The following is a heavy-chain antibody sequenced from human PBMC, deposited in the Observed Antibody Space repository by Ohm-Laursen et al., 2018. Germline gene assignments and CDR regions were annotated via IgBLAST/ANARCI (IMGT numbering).Heavy chain of an antibody. CDR3: AKDIPVGLYYGMGV. CDR2: ISWDSGSI. D-gene: IGHD1-26*01. CDR1: GFTFSSYA. V-gene: IGHV3-9*01. Sequence: SLRLSCAASGFTFSSYAMSWVRQAPGKGLEWVSSISWDSGSIGYADSVKGRFTISRDNAKNSLYLQMNSLIAEDTVLYYCAKDIPVGLYYGMGVWGQGTTVTV. J-gene: IGHJ6*02.